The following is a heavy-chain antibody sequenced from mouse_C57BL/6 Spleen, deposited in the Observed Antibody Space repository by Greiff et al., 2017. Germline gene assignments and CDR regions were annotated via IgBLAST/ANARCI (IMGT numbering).Heavy chain of an antibody. CDR3: ARSDFHWYFDV. Sequence: VKLMESGAELVKPGASVKMSCKASGYTFTSYWITWVKQRPGQGLEWIGDIYPGSGSTNYNEKFKSKATLTVDTSSSTAYMQLSSLTSEDSAVYYCARSDFHWYFDVWGTWTTVTVSS. V-gene: IGHV1-55*01. J-gene: IGHJ1*03. CDR1: GYTFTSYW. CDR2: IYPGSGST.